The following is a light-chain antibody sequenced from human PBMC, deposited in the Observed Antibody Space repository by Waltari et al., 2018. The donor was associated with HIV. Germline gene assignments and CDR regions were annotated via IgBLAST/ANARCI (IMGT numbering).Light chain of an antibody. J-gene: IGLJ1*01. Sequence: SSELTQDPVVSVALGQTINITCPGDSLRSFFANWDQQRAGHAPVLVVYGANRRPSGIPDRFSASNSGNTSSLISSDSQAVDEADYYCHSRETNSDHYVFGGGTRVIV. CDR2: GAN. V-gene: IGLV3-19*01. CDR3: HSRETNSDHYV. CDR1: SLRSFF.